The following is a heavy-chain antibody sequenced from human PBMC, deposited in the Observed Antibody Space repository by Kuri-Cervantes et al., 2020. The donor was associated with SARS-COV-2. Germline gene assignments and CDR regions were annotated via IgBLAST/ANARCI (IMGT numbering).Heavy chain of an antibody. Sequence: CTVSGGSISSYYWSWIRQPPGKGLEWIGYIYYSGSTNYNPSLKSRVTISVDTSKNQFSLKLSSVTAADTAVYYCARVSRPYYFDYWGQGTLVTVSS. CDR1: GGSISSYY. J-gene: IGHJ4*02. V-gene: IGHV4-59*01. CDR3: ARVSRPYYFDY. CDR2: IYYSGST.